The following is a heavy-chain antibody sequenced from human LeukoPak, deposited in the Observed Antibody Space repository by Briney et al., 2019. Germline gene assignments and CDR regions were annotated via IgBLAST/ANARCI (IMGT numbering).Heavy chain of an antibody. CDR1: GFTFSSYG. V-gene: IGHV3-30*03. D-gene: IGHD6-13*01. CDR2: ISYDGSNK. J-gene: IGHJ4*02. Sequence: GGSLRLSCAASGFTFSSYGMHWVRQAPGKGLEWVAVISYDGSNKYYADSVKGRFTISRDNPKNTLYLQMNSLRAEDTAVYYCATDLGSSRPNFWGQGILVTVSS. CDR3: ATDLGSSRPNF.